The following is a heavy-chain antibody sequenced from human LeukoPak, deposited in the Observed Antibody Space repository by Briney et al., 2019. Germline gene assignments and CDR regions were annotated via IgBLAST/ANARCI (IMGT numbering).Heavy chain of an antibody. CDR3: ARFHGFYYFDY. CDR1: GGSISSGGYY. Sequence: SETLSLTCTVSGGSISSGGYYWSWIRQPPGKGLEWIGYIYHSGSTYYNPSLKSRVTISVDRSKNQFSLKLSSVTAADTAVYYCARFHGFYYFDYWGQGTLVTVSS. V-gene: IGHV4-30-2*01. CDR2: IYHSGST. J-gene: IGHJ4*02. D-gene: IGHD3-3*01.